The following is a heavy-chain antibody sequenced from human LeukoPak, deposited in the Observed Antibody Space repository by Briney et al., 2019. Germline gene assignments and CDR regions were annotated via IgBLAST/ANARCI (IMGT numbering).Heavy chain of an antibody. D-gene: IGHD5-12*01. Sequence: GGSLRLSCAVSGFTFTNYAMSWFRQARGRGREWVSAISRSRTGSTTYYADSVKGRFTISRDSSKNTLYLQLNSLRAEDTAIYYCAKDRWLPEYYFEFWGQGTLVTVSS. CDR3: AKDRWLPEYYFEF. CDR1: GFTFTNYA. V-gene: IGHV3-23*01. CDR2: ISRSRTGSTT. J-gene: IGHJ4*02.